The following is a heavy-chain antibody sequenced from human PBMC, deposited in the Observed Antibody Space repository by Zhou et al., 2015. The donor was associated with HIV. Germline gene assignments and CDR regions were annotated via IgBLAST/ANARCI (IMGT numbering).Heavy chain of an antibody. V-gene: IGHV1-69*01. CDR2: IIPIFGTT. Sequence: QVQLVQSGAEVKKPGSSVKVSCKASGGTFSSYAISWVRQAPGQGLEWMGGIIPIFGTTNSAQKFQGRVIITADGSTSTAHMELSSLRSEDTAVYYCARAPPSVDSVLVPAAMDVWGQGTLVTVSS. CDR3: ARAPPSVDSVLVPAAMDV. J-gene: IGHJ4*02. CDR1: GGTFSSYA. D-gene: IGHD2-2*01.